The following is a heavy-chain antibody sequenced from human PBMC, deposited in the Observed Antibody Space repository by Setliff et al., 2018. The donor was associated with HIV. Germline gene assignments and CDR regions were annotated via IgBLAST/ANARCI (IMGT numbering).Heavy chain of an antibody. D-gene: IGHD3-22*01. CDR2: IYTTGST. V-gene: IGHV4-61*09. CDR1: GGSISSGTYY. CDR3: ARGARYAYYYDGSGYYRHFDY. J-gene: IGHJ4*02. Sequence: SETLSLTCTVSGGSISSGTYYWTWIRQPAGKGLEWIGHIYTTGSTNYNPSLKSRVTMSVDTSKNQFSLNLSSVTAAATAVYYCARGARYAYYYDGSGYYRHFDYWGQGTLVTVSS.